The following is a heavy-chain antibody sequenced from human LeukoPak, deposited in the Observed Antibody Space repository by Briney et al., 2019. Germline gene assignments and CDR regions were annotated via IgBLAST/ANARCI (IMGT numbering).Heavy chain of an antibody. V-gene: IGHV4-34*01. Sequence: SETLSLTCAVYGGSFSGYYWSWIRQPPGKGLEWIGEINHSGSTNYNPSLKSRVTISVDTSKNRFSLKLSSVTAADTAVYYCARGISKRYCSSTSCYLDYWGQGTLVTVSS. CDR3: ARGISKRYCSSTSCYLDY. J-gene: IGHJ4*02. D-gene: IGHD2-2*01. CDR2: INHSGST. CDR1: GGSFSGYY.